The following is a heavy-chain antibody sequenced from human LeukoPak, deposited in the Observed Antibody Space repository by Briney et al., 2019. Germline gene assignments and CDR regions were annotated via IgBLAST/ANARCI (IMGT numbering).Heavy chain of an antibody. D-gene: IGHD3-22*01. Sequence: SETLSFTCAVYGGSFSGYYWSWIRQPPGKGLEWIGEINHSGSTNYNPSLKSRVTISVDTSKNQFSLKLSSVTAADTAVYYCARALRVVITPGWYFDLWGQGTLVTVSS. J-gene: IGHJ2*01. CDR1: GGSFSGYY. CDR2: INHSGST. V-gene: IGHV4-34*01. CDR3: ARALRVVITPGWYFDL.